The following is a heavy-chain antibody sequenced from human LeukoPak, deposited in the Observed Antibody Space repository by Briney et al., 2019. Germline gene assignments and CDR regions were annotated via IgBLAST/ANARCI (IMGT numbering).Heavy chain of an antibody. J-gene: IGHJ3*02. CDR1: GFTFSSYW. D-gene: IGHD3-10*01. CDR2: INSDGSSA. V-gene: IGHV3-74*01. Sequence: GGSLRLSCAASGFTFSSYWMHWVRQAPGKGLVWVSRINSDGSSASYEDSVKGRFTISRDNAKNTLYLQMNSLRAEDTAVYYCARESGSGSYPHDAFDIWGQGTMVTVSS. CDR3: ARESGSGSYPHDAFDI.